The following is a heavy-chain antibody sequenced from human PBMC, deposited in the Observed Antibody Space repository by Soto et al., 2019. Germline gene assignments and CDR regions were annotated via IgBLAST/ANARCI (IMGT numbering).Heavy chain of an antibody. CDR3: ARRYGSSFDY. CDR1: GGSISFYY. D-gene: IGHD6-13*01. J-gene: IGHJ4*02. V-gene: IGHV4-59*08. CDR2: IYYSGRT. Sequence: QVQLQESGPGLVKPSETLSLTCTVSGGSISFYYWSWIRQPPGKGLEWFGYIYYSGRTKYNPSLKRPVTRSVDTSKNQSSLKLSAVTAADPDEYYCARRYGSSFDYWGQGTLVTVSS.